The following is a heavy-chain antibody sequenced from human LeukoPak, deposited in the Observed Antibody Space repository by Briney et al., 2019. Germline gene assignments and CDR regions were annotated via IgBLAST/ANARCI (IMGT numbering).Heavy chain of an antibody. J-gene: IGHJ4*02. CDR1: GYTFTGYY. V-gene: IGHV1-2*02. CDR3: ARGAGYGSGSPLYYLDY. Sequence: ASVKVSCKASGYTFTGYYMHWVRQAPGQGLEWMGWINPNSGGTNYAQKFQGRVTMTRDTSISTAYMELSRLRSDDTAVYYCARGAGYGSGSPLYYLDYWGQGTLVTVSS. CDR2: INPNSGGT. D-gene: IGHD3-10*01.